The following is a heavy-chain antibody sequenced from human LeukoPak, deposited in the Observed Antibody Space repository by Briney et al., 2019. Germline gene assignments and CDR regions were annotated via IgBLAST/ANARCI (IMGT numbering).Heavy chain of an antibody. Sequence: TCPCSEYTFTGNNIHLVRQPPGQKKEWMGWINPNSGGTNYAQKFQGRVTMTRDTSINTAYMEVTRLKSDDTAIYYCARDPPPVIVGGTTADYWGQGTLVTVSS. CDR1: EYTFTGNN. J-gene: IGHJ4*02. CDR2: INPNSGGT. V-gene: IGHV1-2*02. CDR3: ARDPPPVIVGGTTADY. D-gene: IGHD1-26*01.